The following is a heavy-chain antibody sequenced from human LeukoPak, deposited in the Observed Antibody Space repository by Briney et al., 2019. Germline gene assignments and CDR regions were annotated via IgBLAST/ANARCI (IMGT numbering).Heavy chain of an antibody. J-gene: IGHJ4*02. D-gene: IGHD6-13*01. V-gene: IGHV3-53*01. CDR2: MYSSGST. CDR3: AREGGPYSGTLRGQ. Sequence: GGSLRLSCAVSGFTVSGNYMSWVRQAPGKGLEWVSVMYSSGSTDYADSVKGRFTISRDNSKNTLYLQMNGLRAEDTAVYYCAREGGPYSGTLRGQWGKGTLVTVSS. CDR1: GFTVSGNY.